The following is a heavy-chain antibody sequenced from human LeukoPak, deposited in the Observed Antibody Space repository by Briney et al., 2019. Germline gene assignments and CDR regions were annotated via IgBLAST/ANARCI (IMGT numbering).Heavy chain of an antibody. J-gene: IGHJ5*02. V-gene: IGHV3-7*01. D-gene: IGHD3-10*01. CDR1: GFTFSSQW. Sequence: GGTLRLSCAASGFTFSSQWMSWVRQAPGKGLEWVANIKQDGSEKYYVDSVKGRFTISRDNAKNSLYLQMNSLRAEDTAVYYCARDSPAGWFGDPTRGDINWFDPWGQGTLVTVSS. CDR2: IKQDGSEK. CDR3: ARDSPAGWFGDPTRGDINWFDP.